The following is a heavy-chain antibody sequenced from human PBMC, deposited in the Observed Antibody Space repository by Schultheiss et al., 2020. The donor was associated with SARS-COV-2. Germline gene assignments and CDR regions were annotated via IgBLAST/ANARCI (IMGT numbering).Heavy chain of an antibody. J-gene: IGHJ3*02. CDR1: GGSFSGYY. Sequence: SETLSLTCAVYGGSFSGYYWSWIRQSPGKGLEWIGEINHSGSTNYNPSLKSRVTILVDTSKNQFSLKLSSVTAADTAVYYCARDGGGSSHQGTYDIWGQGTMVTVSS. CDR2: INHSGST. V-gene: IGHV4-34*01. D-gene: IGHD1-26*01. CDR3: ARDGGGSSHQGTYDI.